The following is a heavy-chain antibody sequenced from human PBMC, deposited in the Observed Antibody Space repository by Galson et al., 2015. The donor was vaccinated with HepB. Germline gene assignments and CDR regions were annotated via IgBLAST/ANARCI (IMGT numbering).Heavy chain of an antibody. J-gene: IGHJ2*01. V-gene: IGHV5-10-1*01. Sequence: QSGAEVKKPGESLRISCKGSGYSFTSYWISWVRQMPGKGLEWMGRIDPSDSYTNYSPSFQGHVTISADKSISTAYLQWSSLKASDTAMYYCARHSGYCSSTSCLIYWYFDLWGRGTLVTVSS. D-gene: IGHD2-2*01. CDR2: IDPSDSYT. CDR1: GYSFTSYW. CDR3: ARHSGYCSSTSCLIYWYFDL.